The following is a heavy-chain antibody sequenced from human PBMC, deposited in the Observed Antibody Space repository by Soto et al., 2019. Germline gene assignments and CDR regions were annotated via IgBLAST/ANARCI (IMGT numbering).Heavy chain of an antibody. CDR2: ISSSSSYI. J-gene: IGHJ4*02. CDR3: ARAGAEDIVVGVAAFFDY. V-gene: IGHV3-21*01. D-gene: IGHD2-15*01. CDR1: GFTFSSYS. Sequence: EGSLRLSCAASGFTFSSYSMNWVRQAPGKGLEWVSSISSSSSYIYYADSVKGRFTISRDNAKNSLYLQMNSLRAEDTAVYYCARAGAEDIVVGVAAFFDYPGQASRCTLSS.